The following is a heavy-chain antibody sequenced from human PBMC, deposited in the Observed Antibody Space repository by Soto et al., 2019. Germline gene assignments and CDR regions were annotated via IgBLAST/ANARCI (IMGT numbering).Heavy chain of an antibody. J-gene: IGHJ5*02. V-gene: IGHV1-18*01. Sequence: VSVKVSCKASGYTFTSYGINWVRQAPGQGLEWMGWISAYNGNTNHAQKLQGRVTMTTDTSTSTAYMELRSLRSDDTAVYYCARGVGSGTYYNQYNWFDPWGQGTLVTVSS. CDR2: ISAYNGNT. CDR1: GYTFTSYG. D-gene: IGHD3-10*01. CDR3: ARGVGSGTYYNQYNWFDP.